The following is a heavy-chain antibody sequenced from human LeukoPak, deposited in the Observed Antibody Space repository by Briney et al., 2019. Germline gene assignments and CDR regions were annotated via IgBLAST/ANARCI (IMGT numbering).Heavy chain of an antibody. V-gene: IGHV4-4*02. CDR3: ARSRDGECDY. J-gene: IGHJ4*02. Sequence: SETLSLTCTVSGASISTINWWSWVRQPPGKGLEWTGGIFHSGGTSYNPSLESRVTLSVDKSKNQFSLKLSSVTAADTAVYYCARSRDGECDYWGQGTLVTVSS. CDR2: IFHSGGT. CDR1: GASISTINW. D-gene: IGHD4-17*01.